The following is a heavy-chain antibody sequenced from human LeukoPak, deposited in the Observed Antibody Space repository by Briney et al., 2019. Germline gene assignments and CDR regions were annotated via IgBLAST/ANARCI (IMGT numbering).Heavy chain of an antibody. CDR2: INTNTERS. D-gene: IGHD6-25*01. J-gene: IGHJ4*02. CDR1: GYSITNYA. Sequence: ASVKVSCKASGYSITNYAILWVRQAPGQGLEWMGWINTNTERSTYAPGFTGRYVFSLDSSVNTAYLQVSSLKAEDTALYYCATGGGYRFAYWGQGTLVTVSS. CDR3: ATGGGYRFAY. V-gene: IGHV7-4-1*02.